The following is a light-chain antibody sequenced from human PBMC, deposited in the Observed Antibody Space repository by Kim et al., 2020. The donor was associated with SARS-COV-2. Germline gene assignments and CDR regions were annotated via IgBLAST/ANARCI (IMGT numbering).Light chain of an antibody. CDR2: GAS. CDR1: QSLSSN. CDR3: QQYDDWPPLT. V-gene: IGKV3-15*01. Sequence: EIVMTQSPATLSVSPGERATLSCRASQSLSSNLAWYQQRPGQAPRLLIYGASTRATGIPARFSGSGSGTEFTLTISSLQSEDSALYYCQQYDDWPPLTFGGGTKVDIK. J-gene: IGKJ4*01.